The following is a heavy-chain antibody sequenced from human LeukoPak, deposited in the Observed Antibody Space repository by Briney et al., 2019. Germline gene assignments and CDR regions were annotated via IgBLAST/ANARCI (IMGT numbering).Heavy chain of an antibody. J-gene: IGHJ4*02. D-gene: IGHD2-15*01. CDR2: ISGSGGST. Sequence: PGGSLRLSCAASGFTFSSYAMSWVRQAPGKGLEWVSAISGSGGSTYYADSVKGRFTISRDNSKNTLYLQMNSLRAEDTAVYYCAKPSGDIVVVVAGFSFDYWGQGTLVTVSS. CDR3: AKPSGDIVVVVAGFSFDY. CDR1: GFTFSSYA. V-gene: IGHV3-23*01.